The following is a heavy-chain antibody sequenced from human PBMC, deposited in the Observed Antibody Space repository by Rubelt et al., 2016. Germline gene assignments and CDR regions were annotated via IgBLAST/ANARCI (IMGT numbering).Heavy chain of an antibody. CDR3: ARSDIVATITDY. J-gene: IGHJ4*02. D-gene: IGHD5-12*01. CDR2: ISSSGSTI. Sequence: EVQLVESGGGLVQPGGSLRLSRAASGFTFSSYEMNWVRQAPGKGLEWVSYISSSGSTIYYADSGKGRFTISRDNAKNSLYLQMNSLRAEDTAVYYCARSDIVATITDYWGQGTLVTVSS. CDR1: GFTFSSYE. V-gene: IGHV3-48*03.